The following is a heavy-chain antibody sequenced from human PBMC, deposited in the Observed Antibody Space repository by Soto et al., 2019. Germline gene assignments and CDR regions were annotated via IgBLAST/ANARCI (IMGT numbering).Heavy chain of an antibody. CDR1: GYAFTTYG. CDR3: ARGRYGDY. CDR2: ISAHNGNT. Sequence: QVHLVQSGAEVKKPRASVKVSCQGSGYAFTTYGITWVRQAPGQGLEWMGWISAHNGNTNYVQKLQGRVTVTRDTSTSTAYMELRSLRYDDTAVYYCARGRYGDYWGQGALVTVSS. V-gene: IGHV1-18*01. J-gene: IGHJ4*02. D-gene: IGHD1-1*01.